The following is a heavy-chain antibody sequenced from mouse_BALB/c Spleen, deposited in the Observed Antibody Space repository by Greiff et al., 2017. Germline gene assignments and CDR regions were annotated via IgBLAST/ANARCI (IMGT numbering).Heavy chain of an antibody. CDR1: GFTFSSYA. CDR2: ISSGGSYT. V-gene: IGHV5-9-4*01. D-gene: IGHD1-1*01. J-gene: IGHJ3*01. Sequence: EVQGVESGGGLVKPGGSLKLSCAASGFTFSSYAMSWVRQSPEKRLEWVAEISSGGSYTYYPDTVTGRFTISRDNAKNTLYLEMSSLRSEDTAMYYCARNYGSRYPFAYWGQGTLVTVSA. CDR3: ARNYGSRYPFAY.